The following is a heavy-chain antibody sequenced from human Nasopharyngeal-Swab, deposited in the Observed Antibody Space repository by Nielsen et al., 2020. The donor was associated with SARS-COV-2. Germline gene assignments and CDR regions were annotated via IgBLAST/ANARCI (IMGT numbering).Heavy chain of an antibody. CDR1: DFTFSHYW. J-gene: IGHJ1*01. Sequence: GGSLRLSCGVSDFTFSHYWMSWVRQAPGKGLEWVANINHDGSQKYYVDSVKGRFTISRDNSKNSIYLQMDRLRVEDTAVYYCARESSAADYWGQGTLVTVSS. CDR3: ARESSAADY. CDR2: INHDGSQK. V-gene: IGHV3-7*01. D-gene: IGHD6-13*01.